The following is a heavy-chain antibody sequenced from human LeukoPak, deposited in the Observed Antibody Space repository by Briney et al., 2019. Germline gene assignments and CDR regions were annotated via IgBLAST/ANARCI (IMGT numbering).Heavy chain of an antibody. V-gene: IGHV4-59*01. CDR1: GASFSSYY. D-gene: IGHD6-19*01. CDR3: ARVGSIAVAGDFDY. Sequence: SETLSLTCTVSGASFSSYYWSWIRQPPGKGLEWIGYIYYSGSTNYNPSLKSRVTISVDTSKNQFSLKLSSVTAADTAVYYCARVGSIAVAGDFDYWGQGTLVTVSS. CDR2: IYYSGST. J-gene: IGHJ4*02.